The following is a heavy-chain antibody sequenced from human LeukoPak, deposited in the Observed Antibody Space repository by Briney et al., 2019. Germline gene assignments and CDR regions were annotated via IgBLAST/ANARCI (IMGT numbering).Heavy chain of an antibody. V-gene: IGHV1-46*01. CDR2: INPSGGST. CDR3: AKDGRHRIEGSGTYNAY. D-gene: IGHD3-10*01. Sequence: GASVKVSCKASGYTFTSYYVHWVRQAPGQELEWMGLINPSGGSTNYAQKFQGRVTMTRDMSTSTVYMELSSLRSEDTAVYYCAKDGRHRIEGSGTYNAYWGQGTLVTVSS. J-gene: IGHJ4*02. CDR1: GYTFTSYY.